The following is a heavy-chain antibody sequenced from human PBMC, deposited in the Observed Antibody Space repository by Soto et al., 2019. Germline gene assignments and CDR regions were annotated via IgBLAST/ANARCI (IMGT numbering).Heavy chain of an antibody. J-gene: IGHJ5*01. Sequence: QVQLVESGGGVVQPGRSLRLTCAASGFIFSGSGMHWVRQAPGKGLEWVALISYDGSRTYYADSVRDRFTISRDNGQNTLYLQMNGLRAEDTAVYFCARWVGGSMYDNSGKYDSWGQGTLVIVSS. CDR2: ISYDGSRT. D-gene: IGHD3-22*01. CDR3: ARWVGGSMYDNSGKYDS. V-gene: IGHV3-30*03. CDR1: GFIFSGSG.